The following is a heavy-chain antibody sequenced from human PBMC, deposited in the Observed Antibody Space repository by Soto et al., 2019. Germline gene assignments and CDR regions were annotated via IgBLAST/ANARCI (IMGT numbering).Heavy chain of an antibody. V-gene: IGHV3-30*18. D-gene: IGHD1-1*01. CDR1: GFTFSSYG. Sequence: PGGSLRLSCAASGFTFSSYGMHWVRQAPGKGLEWVAVISYDGSNKYYADSVKGRFTISRDNSKNTLYLQMNSLRAEDTAVYYCAKDISRLYNVYGMDVWGQGTTVTVSS. CDR3: AKDISRLYNVYGMDV. J-gene: IGHJ6*02. CDR2: ISYDGSNK.